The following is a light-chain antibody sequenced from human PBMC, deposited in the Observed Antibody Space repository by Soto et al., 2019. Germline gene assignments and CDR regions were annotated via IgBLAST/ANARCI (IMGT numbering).Light chain of an antibody. J-gene: IGKJ5*01. V-gene: IGKV4-1*01. CDR1: QTVLYSFNNKNY. CDR3: QHYDSLPIT. CDR2: WTS. Sequence: DIVMTQSPDSLAVSLGERATINCKSSQTVLYSFNNKNYLAWYQQKPGQPPRLLIYWTSTRESGVPDRFSGSGSGTDFTLTISRLEPEDFAVFYCQHYDSLPITFGQGTRLEIK.